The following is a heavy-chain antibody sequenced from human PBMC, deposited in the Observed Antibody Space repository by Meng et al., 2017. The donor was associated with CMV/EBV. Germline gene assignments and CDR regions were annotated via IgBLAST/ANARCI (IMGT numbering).Heavy chain of an antibody. CDR1: GDTFTDYY. D-gene: IGHD4-17*01. J-gene: IGHJ5*02. Sequence: QGHLVQSGAELRKPGASVKVSCKASGDTFTDYYMHWVRQAPGQGLEWMGCINPNSGDTNYAQKFQGRVTMTRDTSISTAYMELSRLRSDDTAVYYCTRDAHLTTVTPNWFDPWGQGTLVTVSS. V-gene: IGHV1-2*02. CDR2: INPNSGDT. CDR3: TRDAHLTTVTPNWFDP.